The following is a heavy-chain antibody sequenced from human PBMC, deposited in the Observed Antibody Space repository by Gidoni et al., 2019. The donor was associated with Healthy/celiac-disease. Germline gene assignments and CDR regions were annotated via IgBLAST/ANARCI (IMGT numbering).Heavy chain of an antibody. J-gene: IGHJ4*02. V-gene: IGHV3-21*01. CDR2: ISSSSSYI. CDR3: ARDPARGGGYPIIDY. Sequence: EVQLVASGGGLVKPGGSLRLSCAASGFTFSSYSMNWVRQAPGKGLEWVSSISSSSSYIYYADSVKGRFTISRDNAKNSLYLQMNSLRAEDTAVYYCARDPARGGGYPIIDYWGQGTLVTVSS. D-gene: IGHD3-16*01. CDR1: GFTFSSYS.